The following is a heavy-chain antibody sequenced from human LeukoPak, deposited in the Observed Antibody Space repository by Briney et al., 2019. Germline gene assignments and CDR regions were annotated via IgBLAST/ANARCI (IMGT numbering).Heavy chain of an antibody. Sequence: SETLSLTCSVSGGSITNRFYYWGWIRQSPGKGLEWIGSLYDSGTTYHNPSLQSRVTISVDTSKNQFSLKVTSVAAADTAVYYCARDASTYYDYVWGSLVDYWGQGTLVTVSS. J-gene: IGHJ4*02. D-gene: IGHD3-16*01. V-gene: IGHV4-39*02. CDR1: GGSITNRFYY. CDR3: ARDASTYYDYVWGSLVDY. CDR2: LYDSGTT.